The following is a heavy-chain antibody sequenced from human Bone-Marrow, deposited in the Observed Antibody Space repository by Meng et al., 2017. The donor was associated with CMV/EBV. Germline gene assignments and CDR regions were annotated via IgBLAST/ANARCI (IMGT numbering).Heavy chain of an antibody. J-gene: IGHJ4*02. V-gene: IGHV4-39*07. D-gene: IGHD7-27*01. Sequence: SETLSLTCTVSGDSISSSIYYWGCLRQPPGKGLEWIASSHYSGTTYYNPSLKSRVTISVDTSKNQFSLKVTSVTAADTAVYYCARDITGDHYWGQGTRVTVSS. CDR2: SHYSGTT. CDR3: ARDITGDHY. CDR1: GDSISSSIYY.